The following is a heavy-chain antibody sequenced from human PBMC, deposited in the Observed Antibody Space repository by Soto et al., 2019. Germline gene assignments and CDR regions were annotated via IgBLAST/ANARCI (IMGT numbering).Heavy chain of an antibody. CDR2: ISYDGSNK. CDR3: AKDNSPSGYYYYGMDV. D-gene: IGHD2-21*01. CDR1: GFTFSSYG. V-gene: IGHV3-30*18. J-gene: IGHJ6*02. Sequence: PGGSLRLSCAASGFTFSSYGMHWIRQAPGKGLEWVAVISYDGSNKYYADSVKGRFTISRDNSKNTLYLQMHSLRAEDTAVYYCAKDNSPSGYYYYGMDVWGQGTTVTVAS.